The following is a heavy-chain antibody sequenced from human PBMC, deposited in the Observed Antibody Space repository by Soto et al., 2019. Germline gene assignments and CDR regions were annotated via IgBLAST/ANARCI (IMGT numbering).Heavy chain of an antibody. Sequence: SLRLSCAASGFTFDDYAMHWVRQAPGKGLEWVSGISWNSDNTGYAASVKGRFTISRDNAKNILYLQMNSLRPEDTAFYYCAKDVPQEKWRHSFHHLVQGTLVTVSS. D-gene: IGHD2-8*01. V-gene: IGHV3-9*01. J-gene: IGHJ1*01. CDR3: AKDVPQEKWRHSFHH. CDR2: ISWNSDNT. CDR1: GFTFDDYA.